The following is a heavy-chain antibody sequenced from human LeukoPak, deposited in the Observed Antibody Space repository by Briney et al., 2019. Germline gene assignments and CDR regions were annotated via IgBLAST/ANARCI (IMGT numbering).Heavy chain of an antibody. Sequence: ASVKVSCKASGYTFTSYGISWVRQAPGQXXEWMGWXXXYXGNTNYAQKLQGRVTMTTDTSTSTAYMELRSLRSDDTAVYYCARDPPYYYDSSGYYNNYFDYWGQGTLVTVSS. J-gene: IGHJ4*02. CDR1: GYTFTSYG. CDR2: XXXYXGNT. CDR3: ARDPPYYYDSSGYYNNYFDY. D-gene: IGHD3-22*01. V-gene: IGHV1-18*01.